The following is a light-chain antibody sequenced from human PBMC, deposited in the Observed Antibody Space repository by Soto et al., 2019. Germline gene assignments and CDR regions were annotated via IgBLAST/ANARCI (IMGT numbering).Light chain of an antibody. V-gene: IGKV1-39*01. CDR1: QSISSY. CDR3: QQSYSTPRT. J-gene: IGKJ1*01. Sequence: EIQMTQSPSSLSASVGDRVTITCRASQSISSYLNWYRQKPGKAPKLLIYAASSLQSGVSSRFSGSGSGTDFTLTISSLQPEDFATYYCQQSYSTPRTFGQGTKVDIK. CDR2: AAS.